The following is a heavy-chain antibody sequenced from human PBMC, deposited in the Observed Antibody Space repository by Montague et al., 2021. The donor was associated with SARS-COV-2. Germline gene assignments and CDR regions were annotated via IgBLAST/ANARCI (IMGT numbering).Heavy chain of an antibody. D-gene: IGHD3-22*01. J-gene: IGHJ3*02. CDR3: AREVRYYYDSSGPGAFDI. CDR1: GGSISSYY. V-gene: IGHV4-59*01. CDR2: IYYSGST. Sequence: SETLSLTCTVSGGSISSYYWSWIRQPPGKGLEWIVYIYYSGSTXXXPSXXXRVTISVDTSKNQFSLKLSFVTAADTAVYYCAREVRYYYDSSGPGAFDIWGQGTMVTVSS.